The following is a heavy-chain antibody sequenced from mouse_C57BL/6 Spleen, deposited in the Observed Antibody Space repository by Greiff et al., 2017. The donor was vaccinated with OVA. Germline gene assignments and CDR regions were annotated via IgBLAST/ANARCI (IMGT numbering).Heavy chain of an antibody. CDR1: GYTFTSYW. Sequence: QVQLQQPGAELVKPGASVKLSCKASGYTFTSYWMHWVKQRPGQGLEWIGMIHPNSGSTNYNEKFKSKATLTVDKSSSTAYMELRSLTSEDSAVYYCARGAYYSNYDGYFDYWGQGTTLTVSS. D-gene: IGHD2-5*01. J-gene: IGHJ2*01. V-gene: IGHV1-64*01. CDR2: IHPNSGST. CDR3: ARGAYYSNYDGYFDY.